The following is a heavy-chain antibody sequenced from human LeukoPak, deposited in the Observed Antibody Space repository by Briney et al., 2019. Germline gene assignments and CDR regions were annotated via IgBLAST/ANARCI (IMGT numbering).Heavy chain of an antibody. V-gene: IGHV3-74*01. CDR2: INTDGSSR. CDR1: GFTFSTHW. Sequence: PGGSLRLSCAASGFTFSTHWMHWVRQAPGKGLVWVSRINTDGSSRSYADSVKSRFTISRDNAKNTLYLQMNSLRAEDTAVYYCARDFYSRGYWGQGTLVTVSS. CDR3: ARDFYSRGY. D-gene: IGHD2-15*01. J-gene: IGHJ4*02.